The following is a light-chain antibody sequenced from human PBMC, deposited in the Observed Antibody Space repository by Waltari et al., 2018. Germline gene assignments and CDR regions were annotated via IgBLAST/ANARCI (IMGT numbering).Light chain of an antibody. CDR3: QKYGTLPAT. V-gene: IGKV3-20*01. Sequence: EIVLTQSPGTLSLSPGERATLSCRASQSVSKYLAWYQQKPGQAPRLLIYDASTRATGIPDRFSATGWGTDFSLSISRLEPEDFAVYCCQKYGTLPATFGQGTKVQMK. CDR2: DAS. J-gene: IGKJ1*01. CDR1: QSVSKY.